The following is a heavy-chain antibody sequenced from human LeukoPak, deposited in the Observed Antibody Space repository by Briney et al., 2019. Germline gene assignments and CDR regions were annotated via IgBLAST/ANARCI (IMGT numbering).Heavy chain of an antibody. V-gene: IGHV1-18*01. CDR3: ARDLSGAAADKNWFDP. D-gene: IGHD6-13*01. CDR1: GYTFTSYG. J-gene: IGHJ5*02. CDR2: ISAYNGNT. Sequence: ASVKVSCKASGYTFTSYGISWVRQAPGQGLEWMGWISAYNGNTNYAQKLQGRVTMTTDTSTSTAYMELRSLRSDDTAVYYCARDLSGAAADKNWFDPWGQGTLVTVSS.